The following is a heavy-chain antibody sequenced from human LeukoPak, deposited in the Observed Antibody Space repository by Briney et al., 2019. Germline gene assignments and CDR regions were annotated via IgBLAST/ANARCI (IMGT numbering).Heavy chain of an antibody. D-gene: IGHD5-18*01. CDR1: GGSISSHY. CDR2: VYYSGST. Sequence: SSETLSLTCTVSGGSISSHYWSWIRQAPGKGLEWIGYVYYSGSTNYNPSLKSRVTISVETSKNQFSLKRSSVTAATPAVYYFASSFRGYSSYRFDYWGQGTLVIVSS. CDR3: ASSFRGYSSYRFDY. V-gene: IGHV4-59*11. J-gene: IGHJ4*02.